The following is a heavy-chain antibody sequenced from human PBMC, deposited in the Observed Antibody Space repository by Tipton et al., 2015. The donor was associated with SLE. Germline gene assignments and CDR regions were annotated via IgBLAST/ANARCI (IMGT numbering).Heavy chain of an antibody. CDR1: GGSISSYY. V-gene: IGHV4-59*01. Sequence: TLSLTCTVSGGSISSYYWSWIRQPPGKGLEWIGYIYYSGSTNYNPPLKSRVTISVDTSKNQFSLKLSSVTAADTAVYYCARDRGYYDGWGQGTLVTVSS. CDR2: IYYSGST. D-gene: IGHD3-22*01. J-gene: IGHJ4*02. CDR3: ARDRGYYDG.